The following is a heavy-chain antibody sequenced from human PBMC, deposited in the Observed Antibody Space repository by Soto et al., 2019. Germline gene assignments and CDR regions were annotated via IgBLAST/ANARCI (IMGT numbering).Heavy chain of an antibody. CDR1: GYTLTELS. Sequence: ASVKVSCKVSGYTLTELSMHWVRQAPGKGLEWMGGFDPEDGETIYAQKFQGRATMTEDTSTDTAYMELSSLRSEDTAVYYCATVPSGRADFDWSHYWGQGTLVTVSS. V-gene: IGHV1-24*01. D-gene: IGHD3-9*01. CDR2: FDPEDGET. J-gene: IGHJ4*02. CDR3: ATVPSGRADFDWSHY.